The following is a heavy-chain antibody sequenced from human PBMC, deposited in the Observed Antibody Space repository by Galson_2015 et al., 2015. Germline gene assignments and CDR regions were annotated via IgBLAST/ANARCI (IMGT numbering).Heavy chain of an antibody. D-gene: IGHD4-11*01. CDR2: VNHSGST. V-gene: IGHV4-34*01. CDR3: ARGPVTNY. CDR1: GGSFSGYY. J-gene: IGHJ4*02. Sequence: SETLSLTCAVYGGSFSGYYWSWIRQPPGKGLEWIGEVNHSGSTNYNPSLKSRVTISVDTSKNQFSLKLSSVTAADTAVYYCARGPVTNYWSQGTLVTVSS.